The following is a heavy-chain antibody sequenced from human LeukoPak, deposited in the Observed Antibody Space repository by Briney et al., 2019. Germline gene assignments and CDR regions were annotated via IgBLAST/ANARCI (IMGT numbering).Heavy chain of an antibody. V-gene: IGHV1-24*01. CDR3: ATDGAGDYLNH. CDR2: FNPEDGET. CDR1: GYIFSELS. D-gene: IGHD4-17*01. Sequence: ASVKVSCKVSGYIFSELSMHRVRQAPGQGLEWMGGFNPEDGETFYAQKFQGRVNMTEDTSTDTAYMELSSLSYDDTAVYYCATDGAGDYLNHWGQGTLVTVSS. J-gene: IGHJ4*02.